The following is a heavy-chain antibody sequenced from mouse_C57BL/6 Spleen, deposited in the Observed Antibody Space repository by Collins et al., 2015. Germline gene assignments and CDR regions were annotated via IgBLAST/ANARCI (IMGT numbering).Heavy chain of an antibody. D-gene: IGHD2-5*01. CDR3: AKPSYYSNYVWFAY. J-gene: IGHJ3*01. Sequence: SALISRLSISKDNSKSQVFLKLNSLQTDDTATYYCAKPSYYSNYVWFAYWGQGTLVTVSA. V-gene: IGHV2-3*01.